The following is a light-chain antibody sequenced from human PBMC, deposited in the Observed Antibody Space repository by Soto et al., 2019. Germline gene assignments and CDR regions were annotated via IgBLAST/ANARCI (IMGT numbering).Light chain of an antibody. Sequence: EIVLTQSPGTLSLSPGERATLSCRASQSVSSSYLAWYQQKPGQAPRLLIYGASSRATGIPDRFSGSGSGTDFTLTISRLEPEDFAVYYCQQYDSSPKTFAQGTKV. J-gene: IGKJ1*01. CDR2: GAS. V-gene: IGKV3-20*01. CDR3: QQYDSSPKT. CDR1: QSVSSSY.